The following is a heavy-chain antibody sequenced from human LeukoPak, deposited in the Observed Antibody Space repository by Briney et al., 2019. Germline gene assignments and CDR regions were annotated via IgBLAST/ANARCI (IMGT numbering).Heavy chain of an antibody. J-gene: IGHJ4*02. CDR1: GYTFTGYY. D-gene: IGHD6-19*01. CDR2: INPNSGGT. V-gene: IGHV1-2*02. CDR3: ATVAGLVYYFDY. Sequence: ASVKVSCKASGYTFTGYYMHWMRQAPGQGLEWMGWINPNSGGTNYAQKFQGRVTMTRDTSISTAYMELSRLRSDDTAVYYCATVAGLVYYFDYWGQGTLVTVSS.